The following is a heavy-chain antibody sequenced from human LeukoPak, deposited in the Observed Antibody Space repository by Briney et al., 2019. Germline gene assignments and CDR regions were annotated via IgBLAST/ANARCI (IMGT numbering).Heavy chain of an antibody. Sequence: SETLSLTCTVSGGSISSYYWSWIRQPAGKGLEWIGRIYSRESIFYNPSLKSRVTVSVDTSKNQFSLKVRSVTAADTAVYYCARVDRDYYGMAVWGQGTTVTVSS. CDR2: IYSRESI. CDR3: ARVDRDYYGMAV. D-gene: IGHD3-10*01. CDR1: GGSISSYY. J-gene: IGHJ6*02. V-gene: IGHV4-4*07.